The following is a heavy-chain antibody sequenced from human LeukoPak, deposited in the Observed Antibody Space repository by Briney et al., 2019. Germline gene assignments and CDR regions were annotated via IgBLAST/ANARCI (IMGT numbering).Heavy chain of an antibody. V-gene: IGHV3-11*01. CDR2: ISSSGSTI. J-gene: IGHJ4*02. Sequence: GGSLRLSCAASGFTFSDYYMSWIRQAPGKGLEWVSYISSSGSTIYYADSVKGRFTISRDNAKNSLYLQMNSLRAEDTAVYYCARDKRIAPEIAVAADWGQGTLVTVSS. CDR3: ARDKRIAPEIAVAAD. CDR1: GFTFSDYY. D-gene: IGHD6-19*01.